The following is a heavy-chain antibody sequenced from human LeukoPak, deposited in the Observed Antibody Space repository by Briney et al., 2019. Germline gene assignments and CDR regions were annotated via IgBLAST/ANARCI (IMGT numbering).Heavy chain of an antibody. CDR1: GFTFSRFA. CDR2: ISGSGDST. J-gene: IGHJ2*01. Sequence: GGSLRLSCAASGFTFSRFAMSWVRQAPGKGLEWVSGISGSGDSTYYADSVKGRFTISRDNVKNSLYLQMNRLRVEDTAVYYCARGYWNFGLWGRGTQVTVSS. V-gene: IGHV3-23*01. CDR3: ARGYWNFGL.